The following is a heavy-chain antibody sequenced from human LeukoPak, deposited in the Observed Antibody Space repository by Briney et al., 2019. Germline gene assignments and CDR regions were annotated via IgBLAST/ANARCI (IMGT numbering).Heavy chain of an antibody. V-gene: IGHV1-2*02. Sequence: ASVKVSCKASGYTFTGYYMHRVRQAPGQGLEWMGWINPNSGGTNYAQKFQGRVAMTRDTSISTAYMELSRLRSDDTAVYYCARVGAYYGSGSKQYYHYGMDVWGQGTTVTVSS. CDR3: ARVGAYYGSGSKQYYHYGMDV. CDR1: GYTFTGYY. CDR2: INPNSGGT. D-gene: IGHD3-10*01. J-gene: IGHJ6*02.